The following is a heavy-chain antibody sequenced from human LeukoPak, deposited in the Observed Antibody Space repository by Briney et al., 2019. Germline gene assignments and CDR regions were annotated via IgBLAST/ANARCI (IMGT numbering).Heavy chain of an antibody. D-gene: IGHD1-26*01. CDR3: ARGGSYLSAFDI. J-gene: IGHJ3*02. V-gene: IGHV3-53*01. Sequence: QPGGSLRLSCAASGFTPSSNYMSWVRQAPPKGLGWVSIIYCGGSTLYADSLKGRFTISRDNSKKRLYLQLNRLRAEDTAVYYCARGGSYLSAFDIWGQGTMVTVSS. CDR1: GFTPSSNY. CDR2: IYCGGST.